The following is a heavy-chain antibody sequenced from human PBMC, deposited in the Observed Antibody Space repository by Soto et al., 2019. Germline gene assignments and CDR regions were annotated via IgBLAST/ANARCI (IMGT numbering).Heavy chain of an antibody. V-gene: IGHV3-43*01. J-gene: IGHJ4*02. Sequence: LRLSCAASGFTFDDYTMHWVRQAPGKGLEWVSLISWDGGSTYYADSVKGRFTISRDNSKNSLYLQMNSLRTEDTALYYCAKSYGAHQLQLWFPFDYWGQGTLVTVSS. CDR2: ISWDGGST. CDR1: GFTFDDYT. D-gene: IGHD5-18*01. CDR3: AKSYGAHQLQLWFPFDY.